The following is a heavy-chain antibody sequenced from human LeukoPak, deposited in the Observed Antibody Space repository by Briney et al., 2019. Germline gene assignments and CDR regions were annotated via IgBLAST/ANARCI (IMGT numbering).Heavy chain of an antibody. V-gene: IGHV4-4*07. D-gene: IGHD6-13*01. CDR1: GDSISNYY. CDR2: IYTSGST. CDR3: ARTNTGSSSSWCYFDY. J-gene: IGHJ4*02. Sequence: SETLSLTCTVSGDSISNYYWSWIRQPAGKGLEWIGRIYTSGSTNYNPSLKSRVTMSADTSKNQFSLKLSSVTAADTAIYYCARTNTGSSSSWCYFDYWGQGTLVTVSS.